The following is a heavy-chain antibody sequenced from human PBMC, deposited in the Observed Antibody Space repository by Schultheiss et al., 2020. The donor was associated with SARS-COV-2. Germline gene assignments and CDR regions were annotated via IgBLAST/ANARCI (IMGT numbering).Heavy chain of an antibody. Sequence: SQTLSLTCTVSGGSIRSYYWSWLRRPPGKGLEWIGYIYYSGSTYYNPSLKSRLTISVDTSKNQFSLKLSSVTAADTAVYYCARRSGDWFAWIDYWGQGTLVTVSS. CDR1: GGSIRSYY. D-gene: IGHD3-10*01. V-gene: IGHV4-59*08. CDR2: IYYSGST. J-gene: IGHJ4*02. CDR3: ARRSGDWFAWIDY.